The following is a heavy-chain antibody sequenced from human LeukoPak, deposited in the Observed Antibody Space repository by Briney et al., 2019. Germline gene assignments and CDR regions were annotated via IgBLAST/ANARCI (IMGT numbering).Heavy chain of an antibody. CDR3: AKDLGYEGGLSAFDY. CDR1: GFTFSSYA. V-gene: IGHV3-23*01. J-gene: IGHJ4*02. CDR2: ISDSGTST. D-gene: IGHD2-15*01. Sequence: GGSLRLSCAASGFTFSSYAMNWVRQAPGKGLEWVSGISDSGTSTYYADSVKGRFTISRDKSKNTLYLQMNSLRAEDTAVYYCAKDLGYEGGLSAFDYWGQGTLVTVSS.